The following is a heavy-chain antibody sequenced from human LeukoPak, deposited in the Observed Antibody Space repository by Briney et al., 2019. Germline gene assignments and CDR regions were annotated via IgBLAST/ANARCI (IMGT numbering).Heavy chain of an antibody. D-gene: IGHD2-2*02. J-gene: IGHJ5*02. CDR3: ARDHLYCSSTSCYSHWFDP. CDR1: GGSISSYY. Sequence: SETLSLTCTVSGGSISSYYWSLIRQPPGKGLEWIGYIYYSGSTNYNPSLKSRVTISVDTSKNQFSLKLSSVTAADTAVYYCARDHLYCSSTSCYSHWFDPWGQGTLVTVSS. V-gene: IGHV4-59*01. CDR2: IYYSGST.